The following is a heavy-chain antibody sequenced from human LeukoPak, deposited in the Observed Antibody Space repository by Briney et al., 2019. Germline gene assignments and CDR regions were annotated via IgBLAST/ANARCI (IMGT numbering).Heavy chain of an antibody. Sequence: GGSLRLSCAASGFTFDDYGMSWVRQAPGKGLEWVSGINWNGGSTGYADSVKGRFTISRDNAKNSLYLQMNSLRAEDTALYYCARDANYDYVWGSWDYWGQGTLVTVSS. CDR1: GFTFDDYG. J-gene: IGHJ4*02. D-gene: IGHD3-16*01. V-gene: IGHV3-20*04. CDR3: ARDANYDYVWGSWDY. CDR2: INWNGGST.